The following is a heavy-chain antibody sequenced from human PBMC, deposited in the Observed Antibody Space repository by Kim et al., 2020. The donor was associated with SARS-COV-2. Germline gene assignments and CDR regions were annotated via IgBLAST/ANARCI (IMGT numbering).Heavy chain of an antibody. CDR3: AKDSEAPGAHRREAYFD. J-gene: IGHJ4*01. Sequence: GGSLRLSCAASGFTFSSYGMHWVRQAPGKGLEWVAVISYDGSNKYYADSVKGRFTISRDNSKNTLYLQMNSLRAEDTAVYYCAKDSEAPGAHRREAYFD. V-gene: IGHV3-30*18. CDR2: ISYDGSNK. D-gene: IGHD1-26*01. CDR1: GFTFSSYG.